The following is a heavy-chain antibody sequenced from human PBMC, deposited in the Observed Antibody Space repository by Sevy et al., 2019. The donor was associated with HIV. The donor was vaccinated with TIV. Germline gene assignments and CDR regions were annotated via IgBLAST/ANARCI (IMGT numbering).Heavy chain of an antibody. J-gene: IGHJ3*02. V-gene: IGHV1-69*06. CDR2: IIPIFGTA. CDR3: ARGIGIAVAGTEAFDI. CDR1: GGTFSSYA. D-gene: IGHD6-19*01. Sequence: ASVKVSCKASGGTFSSYAISWVRQAPGQGLEWMGGIIPIFGTANYAQKFQGRVTITADKSTSTAYMELSSLRSEDTAVYYCARGIGIAVAGTEAFDIWGQGTMVTVSS.